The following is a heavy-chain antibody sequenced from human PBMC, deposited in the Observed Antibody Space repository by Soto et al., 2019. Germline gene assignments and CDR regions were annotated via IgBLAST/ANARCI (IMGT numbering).Heavy chain of an antibody. J-gene: IGHJ4*02. D-gene: IGHD3-9*01. CDR2: INHNGST. V-gene: IGHV4-34*01. CDR1: GGSFSGYY. Sequence: QVQLQQCGAGLLKPSETLSLTCAVYGGSFSGYYWTWIRQPPGTGLEWIGEINHNGSTNYNPSLKSRVTISVDTSKNQFSLKLTSVTAADTAVYYCARDKMTGLFDYWGQGTLVTVSS. CDR3: ARDKMTGLFDY.